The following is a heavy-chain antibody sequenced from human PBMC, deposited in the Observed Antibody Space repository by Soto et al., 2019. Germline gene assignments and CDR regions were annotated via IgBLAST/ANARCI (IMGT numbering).Heavy chain of an antibody. CDR1: GDSFNDYY. CDR3: ARESGGATATLDYYYCYMDV. Sequence: QVQLVQSGAEVRKPGASVTVSCRSSGDSFNDYYIHWVRQAPGQGFEWMGWINPNGGVTKYAQKFQCWVSMTRDTSIRTVYMQLSRLRSDDTAFYYCARESGGATATLDYYYCYMDVWGTGTTVTVSS. CDR2: INPNGGVT. J-gene: IGHJ6*03. V-gene: IGHV1-2*04. D-gene: IGHD5-12*01.